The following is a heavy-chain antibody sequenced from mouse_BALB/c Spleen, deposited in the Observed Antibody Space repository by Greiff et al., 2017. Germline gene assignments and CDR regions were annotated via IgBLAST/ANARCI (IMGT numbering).Heavy chain of an antibody. Sequence: EVKLMESGGGLVKPGGSLKLSCAASGFTFSSYAMSWVRQTPEKRLEWVASISSGGSTYYPDSVKGRFTIFRDNARNILYLQMSSLRSEDTAMYYCASAITTVPRLYAMDYWGQGTSVTVSS. CDR2: ISSGGST. J-gene: IGHJ4*01. D-gene: IGHD1-1*01. CDR3: ASAITTVPRLYAMDY. V-gene: IGHV5-6-5*01. CDR1: GFTFSSYA.